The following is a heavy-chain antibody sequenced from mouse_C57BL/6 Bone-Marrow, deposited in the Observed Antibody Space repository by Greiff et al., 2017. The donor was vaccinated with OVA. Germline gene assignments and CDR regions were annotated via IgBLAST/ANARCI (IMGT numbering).Heavy chain of an antibody. CDR3: AFDGYYWYFDV. J-gene: IGHJ1*03. Sequence: EVQLVESGGGLVKPGGSLKLSCAASGFTFSSYAMSWVRQTPEKRLEWVATISDGGSYTYYPDNVKGRFTISRDNAKNNLYLQRSHLKSEDTARYYCAFDGYYWYFDVWGTGTTVTVSS. V-gene: IGHV5-4*01. D-gene: IGHD2-3*01. CDR2: ISDGGSYT. CDR1: GFTFSSYA.